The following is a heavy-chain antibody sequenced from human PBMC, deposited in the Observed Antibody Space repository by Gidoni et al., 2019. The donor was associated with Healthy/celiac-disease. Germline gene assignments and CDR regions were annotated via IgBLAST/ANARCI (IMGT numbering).Heavy chain of an antibody. CDR2: IYPGDSDT. Sequence: EVQLVQSGAEVKKPGESLKLSCKGSGYSFPRYWIGWVRQMPGKGLEWMGIIYPGDSDTRYSPSFQGQVTISADKSISTAYLQWSSLKASDTAMYYCARSTSHDYGDYDYFDYWGQGTLVTVSS. CDR1: GYSFPRYW. V-gene: IGHV5-51*01. CDR3: ARSTSHDYGDYDYFDY. D-gene: IGHD4-17*01. J-gene: IGHJ4*02.